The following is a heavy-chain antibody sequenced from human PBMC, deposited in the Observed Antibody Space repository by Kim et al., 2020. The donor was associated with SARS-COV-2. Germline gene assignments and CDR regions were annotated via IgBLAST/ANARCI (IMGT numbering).Heavy chain of an antibody. V-gene: IGHV1-8*01. Sequence: ASVKVSCKASGYTFTSYDINWVRQATGQGLEWMGWMNPNSGNTCYAQKFQGRVTMTRNTSISTAYMELSSLRSEDTAVYYCARIISSGLYYYYYYGMDVWGQGTTVTVSS. J-gene: IGHJ6*02. CDR1: GYTFTSYD. D-gene: IGHD6-6*01. CDR2: MNPNSGNT. CDR3: ARIISSGLYYYYYYGMDV.